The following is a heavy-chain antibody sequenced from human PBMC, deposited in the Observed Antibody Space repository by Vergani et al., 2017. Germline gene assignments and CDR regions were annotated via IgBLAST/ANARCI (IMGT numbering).Heavy chain of an antibody. D-gene: IGHD1-26*01. V-gene: IGHV1-69*13. CDR2: IIPIFGTA. Sequence: QVQLVQSGAEVKKPGSSVKVPCKASGGTFSSYAISWVRQAPGQGLEWMGRIIPIFGTANYAQKFQGRVTITADESTSRAYMELSSLRSEDTSVYYCARDSTFSGSYRFYYFDYWGQGTLVTVSS. J-gene: IGHJ4*02. CDR1: GGTFSSYA. CDR3: ARDSTFSGSYRFYYFDY.